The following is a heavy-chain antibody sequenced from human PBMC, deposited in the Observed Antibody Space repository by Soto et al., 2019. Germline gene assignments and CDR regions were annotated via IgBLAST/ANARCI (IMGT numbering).Heavy chain of an antibody. CDR1: GYTFTDYY. D-gene: IGHD6-19*01. CDR3: ARDQSPSSGWPGMDV. CDR2: INPNSGGI. J-gene: IGHJ6*02. V-gene: IGHV1-2*02. Sequence: QVQLVQSGAEVKKPGASVKVSCKASGYTFTDYYMHWVRQAPGQGLEWMGWINPNSGGINYAQKFQGRVTMTRYTSISTAYMELNRLRSDDTAVYYCARDQSPSSGWPGMDVWGQGTTVTVSS.